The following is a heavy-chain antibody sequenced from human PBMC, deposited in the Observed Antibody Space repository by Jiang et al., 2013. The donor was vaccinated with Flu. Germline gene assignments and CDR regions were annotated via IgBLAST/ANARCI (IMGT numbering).Heavy chain of an antibody. CDR1: GGSISSYY. V-gene: IGHV4-4*07. CDR3: ARENYDYVWGSYHADY. Sequence: GLVKPSETLSLTCTVSGGSISSYYWSWIRQPAGKGLEWIGRIYTSGSTNYNPSLKSRVTMSVDTSKNQFSLKLSSVTAADTAVYYCARENYDYVWGSYHADYWGQGTLVTVSS. J-gene: IGHJ4*02. CDR2: IYTSGST. D-gene: IGHD3-16*02.